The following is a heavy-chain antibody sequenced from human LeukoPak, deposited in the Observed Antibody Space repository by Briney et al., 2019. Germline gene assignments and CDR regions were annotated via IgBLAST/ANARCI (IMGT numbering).Heavy chain of an antibody. V-gene: IGHV3-33*01. D-gene: IGHD4-17*01. Sequence: GGSLRLSCAASGFTFSSYGMHWVRQAPGKGLEWVAVIWYDGSNKYYADSVKGRFAISRDNSKSTLYLQMNSLRAEDTAVYYCARAGATVTSPYYYGMDVWGQGTTVTVSS. CDR1: GFTFSSYG. J-gene: IGHJ6*02. CDR2: IWYDGSNK. CDR3: ARAGATVTSPYYYGMDV.